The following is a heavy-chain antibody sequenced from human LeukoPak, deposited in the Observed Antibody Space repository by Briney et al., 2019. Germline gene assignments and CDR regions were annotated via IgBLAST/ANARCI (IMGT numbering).Heavy chain of an antibody. CDR2: IYYSGST. Sequence: LSLTCTVSGGSIISYYWSWIRQPPGKGLEWIGNIYYSGSTNYKPALERRVTISGDTAKNQVSLELRSETAADPAVYYCARFLGYCSSTSCYAGYYFDYWGQGTLVTVSS. CDR3: ARFLGYCSSTSCYAGYYFDY. CDR1: GGSIISYY. J-gene: IGHJ4*02. D-gene: IGHD2-2*01. V-gene: IGHV4-59*01.